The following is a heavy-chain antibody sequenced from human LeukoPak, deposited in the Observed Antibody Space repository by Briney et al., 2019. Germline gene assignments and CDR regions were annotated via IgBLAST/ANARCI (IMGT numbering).Heavy chain of an antibody. CDR2: ISSSSSYI. CDR3: ARAGLLLYAFDI. V-gene: IGHV3-21*01. D-gene: IGHD3-22*01. Sequence: PGGSLRLSCAASGFTFSVYWMHWVRQAPGKGLEWVSSISSSSSYIYYADSVKGRFTISRDNAKNSLYLQMNSLRAEDTAVYYCARAGLLLYAFDIWGQGTMVTVSS. J-gene: IGHJ3*02. CDR1: GFTFSVYW.